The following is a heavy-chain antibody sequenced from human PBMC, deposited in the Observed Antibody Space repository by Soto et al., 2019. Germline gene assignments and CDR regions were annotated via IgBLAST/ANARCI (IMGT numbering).Heavy chain of an antibody. CDR2: TSGSGSST. CDR1: GFTFSDYA. V-gene: IGHV3-23*01. J-gene: IGHJ4*02. CDR3: AKVMVRGVTLTAIDY. Sequence: PGGSLRLSCAASGFTFSDYAMSWVRQAPGKGLEWVSATSGSGSSTYYADSVKGRFTISRDNSKNTLYLQMNSLRAEDTAVYYCAKVMVRGVTLTAIDYWGQGTLVTVSS. D-gene: IGHD3-10*01.